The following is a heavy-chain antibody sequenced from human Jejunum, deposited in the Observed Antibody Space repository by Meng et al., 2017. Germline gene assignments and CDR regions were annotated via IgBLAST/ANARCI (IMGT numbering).Heavy chain of an antibody. CDR2: IYPSGAT. D-gene: IGHD2-8*01. CDR1: GDSIRSSVW. Sequence: SLPRLLITCGTPALTCAVSGDSIRSSVWLRWVRQSPGKGLAWIGEIYPSGATNYNPSLQSRVTLSVDKSKHQFSLNLSSVTAADTAVYFCARDFEALNGVWGQGTLVTVSS. CDR3: ARDFEALNGV. J-gene: IGHJ1*01. V-gene: IGHV4-4*02.